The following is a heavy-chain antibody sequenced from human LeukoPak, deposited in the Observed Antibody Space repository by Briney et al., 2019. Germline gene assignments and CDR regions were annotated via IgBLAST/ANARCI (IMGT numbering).Heavy chain of an antibody. CDR3: ARGPYYDFWSGYWSANWFDP. J-gene: IGHJ5*02. CDR2: ISAYNGNT. D-gene: IGHD3-3*01. Sequence: ASVKVSCKASGYTFTSYGISWVRQAPGQGLEWMGWISAYNGNTNYAQELQGRVTMTTDTSTSTAYMELRSLRSDDTAVYYCARGPYYDFWSGYWSANWFDPWGQGTLVTVSS. V-gene: IGHV1-18*01. CDR1: GYTFTSYG.